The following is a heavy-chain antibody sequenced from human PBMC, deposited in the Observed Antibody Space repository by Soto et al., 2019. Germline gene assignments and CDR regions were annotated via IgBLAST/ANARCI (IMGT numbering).Heavy chain of an antibody. V-gene: IGHV3-48*01. CDR3: ATTVGLSLDY. D-gene: IGHD4-17*01. Sequence: GGSLRLSCAASGFTFSSYSMNWVRQAPGKGLEWVSYISSSSSTIYYADSVKGRFTTSRDNAKNSLYLQMNSLRAEDTAVYYCATTVGLSLDYWGQGTLVTVSS. J-gene: IGHJ4*02. CDR1: GFTFSSYS. CDR2: ISSSSSTI.